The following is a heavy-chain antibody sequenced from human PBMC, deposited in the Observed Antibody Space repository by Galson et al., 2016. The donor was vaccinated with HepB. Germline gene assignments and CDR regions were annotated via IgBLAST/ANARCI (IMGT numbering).Heavy chain of an antibody. V-gene: IGHV6-1*01. D-gene: IGHD3-9*01. CDR1: GDSVSSNSGA. CDR3: AREFAPYDILTGYLNHGLDV. Sequence: CAISGDSVSSNSGAWHWIRQSASRGLEWLGRTYYRSKWNNDYAVSVKGRITINSDTSKNQFSLHLNSVTPEDTAVYYCAREFAPYDILTGYLNHGLDVWGQGTTVTVSS. CDR2: TYYRSKWNN. J-gene: IGHJ6*02.